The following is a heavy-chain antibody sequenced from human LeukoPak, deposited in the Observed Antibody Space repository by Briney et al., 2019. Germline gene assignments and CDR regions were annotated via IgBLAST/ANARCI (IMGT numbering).Heavy chain of an antibody. CDR1: GGSISDYY. CDR3: AGEDYFDSSGYASWRFDI. J-gene: IGHJ3*02. D-gene: IGHD3-22*01. CDR2: IYYSGNT. V-gene: IGHV4-59*01. Sequence: PSETLSLTCTVSGGSISDYYWTWIRQPPGKGLEWIGHIYYSGNTIYNPSLKSRVTISVDTSKNQFSLKLTSMTTADTAVYYCAGEDYFDSSGYASWRFDIWGQGTMVTVSS.